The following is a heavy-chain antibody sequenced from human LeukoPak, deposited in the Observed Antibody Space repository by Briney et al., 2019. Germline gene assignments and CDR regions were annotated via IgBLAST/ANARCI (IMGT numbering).Heavy chain of an antibody. V-gene: IGHV3-21*01. CDR1: VFTFSAYN. Sequence: GGSLRLSCAASVFTFSAYNMNWVRQAPGKGLEWVSSISSSGTSIYYAESSKGRFTISRDNAKNSLDLQMNSLRAEDTAVYYCARHTGPYYSSGSYGLDVWGQGTTVIVSS. CDR2: ISSSGTSI. D-gene: IGHD3-10*01. J-gene: IGHJ6*02. CDR3: ARHTGPYYSSGSYGLDV.